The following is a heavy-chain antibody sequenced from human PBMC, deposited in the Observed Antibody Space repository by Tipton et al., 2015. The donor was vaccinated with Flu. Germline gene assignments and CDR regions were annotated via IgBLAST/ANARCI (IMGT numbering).Heavy chain of an antibody. Sequence: LRLSCAVSGDSIRNDYFWGWIRQPPGKGLEWIATIHRSGSTKYNPSLKSRVTISVDTSKNHFSLEMRSVTAADVAVYYCARRDFINYVSDPKSLFDPWGQGILVTVSS. J-gene: IGHJ5*02. CDR3: ARRDFINYVSDPKSLFDP. CDR1: GDSIRNDYF. V-gene: IGHV4-38-2*01. D-gene: IGHD3-16*01. CDR2: IHRSGST.